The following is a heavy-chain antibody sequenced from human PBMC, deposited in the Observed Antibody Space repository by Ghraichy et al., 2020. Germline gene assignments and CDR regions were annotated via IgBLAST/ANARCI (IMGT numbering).Heavy chain of an antibody. CDR2: ISGSGGST. CDR3: ANLDGGPGAAADMSHLDYFDY. D-gene: IGHD6-13*01. V-gene: IGHV3-23*01. Sequence: GGSLRLSCAASGFTFSSYAMSWVRQAPGKGLEWVSAISGSGGSTYYADSVKGRFTISRDNSKNTLYLQMNSLRAEDTAVYYCANLDGGPGAAADMSHLDYFDYWGQGTLVTVSS. CDR1: GFTFSSYA. J-gene: IGHJ4*02.